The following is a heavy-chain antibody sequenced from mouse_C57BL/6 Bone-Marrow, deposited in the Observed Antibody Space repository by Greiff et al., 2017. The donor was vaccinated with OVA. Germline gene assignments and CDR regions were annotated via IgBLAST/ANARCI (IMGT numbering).Heavy chain of an antibody. D-gene: IGHD1-1*01. J-gene: IGHJ4*01. Sequence: EVHLVESGGGLVKPGGSLKLSCAASGFTFSDYGMHWVRQAPEQGLEWVAYISSGSSTIDYADTVKGRFTISRDNAKNTLFLQMTSLRSEDTAMYYCARELLYYYAMDYWGQGTSVTVSS. CDR2: ISSGSSTI. CDR3: ARELLYYYAMDY. CDR1: GFTFSDYG. V-gene: IGHV5-17*01.